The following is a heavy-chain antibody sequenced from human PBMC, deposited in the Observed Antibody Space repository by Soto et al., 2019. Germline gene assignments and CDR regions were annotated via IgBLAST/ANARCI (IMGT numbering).Heavy chain of an antibody. D-gene: IGHD1-20*01. CDR1: GYKFNTYD. V-gene: IGHV1-8*02. J-gene: IGHJ4*02. CDR2: MSPSSGNT. Sequence: QVQLVQSGAEVEKPGASVKVSCQASGYKFNTYDINWVRQATGQGLEWMGWMSPSSGNTGYAQKFQGRVTMTRDTSVSTAYMELNSLTSDETAVYYCARGITQGYDYWGQGTPVTVSS. CDR3: ARGITQGYDY.